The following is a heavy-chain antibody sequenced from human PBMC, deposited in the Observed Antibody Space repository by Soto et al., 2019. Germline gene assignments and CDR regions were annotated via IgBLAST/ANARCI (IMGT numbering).Heavy chain of an antibody. D-gene: IGHD4-17*01. J-gene: IGHJ4*02. V-gene: IGHV3-23*01. CDR2: ISGSGINT. CDR1: QFTFSNYA. CDR3: AKEPGSEVGDYCDN. Sequence: EVQLLESGGALVQPGGSLRLSCAASQFTFSNYAMSWVRQPPGKGLEWVSGISGSGINTYYADSVKGRFTISRDNSKNTLYLQLRSLGAEDTAVYYCAKEPGSEVGDYCDNWGQGTLVTVSS.